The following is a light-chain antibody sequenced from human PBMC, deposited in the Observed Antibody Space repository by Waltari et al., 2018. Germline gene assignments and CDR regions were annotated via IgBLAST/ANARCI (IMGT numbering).Light chain of an antibody. CDR3: AAWDDSLNVDWV. J-gene: IGLJ3*02. Sequence: QSVLTQPPSASGTPGQRVTISCSGSSSNIGSNTVNWYQQLPGTAPKLLIYSNNQRPSGVPDRFSGSTSGTSASLAISGLQSEDEADYYCAAWDDSLNVDWVFGGGTKLTVL. V-gene: IGLV1-44*01. CDR2: SNN. CDR1: SSNIGSNT.